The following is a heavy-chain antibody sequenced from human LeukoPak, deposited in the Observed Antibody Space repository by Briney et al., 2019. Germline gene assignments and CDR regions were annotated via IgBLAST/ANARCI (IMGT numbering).Heavy chain of an antibody. D-gene: IGHD3-22*01. V-gene: IGHV1-2*06. Sequence: ASVKVSCKASGYTFTGYYMHWVRQAPGQGLEWMGRINPNSGGTNYAQKFQGRVTMTRDTSISTAYMELSRLRSDDTAVYYCARDWAAKYYYDSSGFSAPGGYWGQGTLVTVSS. CDR3: ARDWAAKYYYDSSGFSAPGGY. CDR2: INPNSGGT. J-gene: IGHJ4*02. CDR1: GYTFTGYY.